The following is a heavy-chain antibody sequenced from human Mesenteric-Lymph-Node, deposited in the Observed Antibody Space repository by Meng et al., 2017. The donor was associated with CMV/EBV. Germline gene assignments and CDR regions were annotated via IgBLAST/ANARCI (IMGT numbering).Heavy chain of an antibody. J-gene: IGHJ4*02. CDR2: IKQDGNDK. CDR3: ASDSSGYYSAF. Sequence: GESLKISCAAPGFTFSSYWMTWVRQAPGKGLEWVATIKQDGNDKYYVDSVKGRFTISRDNAKNSLYLQMNSLRAEDTAVYYCASDSSGYYSAFWGQGTLVTVSS. CDR1: GFTFSSYW. D-gene: IGHD3-22*01. V-gene: IGHV3-7*01.